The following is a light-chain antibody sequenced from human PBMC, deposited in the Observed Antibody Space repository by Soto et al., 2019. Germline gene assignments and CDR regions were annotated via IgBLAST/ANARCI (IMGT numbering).Light chain of an antibody. Sequence: DIVMTQSPDSLAVSLGERATINCKSSQSVLYSSNNKNYLAWYQQKPGQPPKLLFYWASTRESGVPDRFSGSGSGTDVTLTISNLQAEDVAVYYCQQYYSPSTFGQGTKVEIK. CDR2: WAS. V-gene: IGKV4-1*01. J-gene: IGKJ1*01. CDR3: QQYYSPST. CDR1: QSVLYSSNNKNY.